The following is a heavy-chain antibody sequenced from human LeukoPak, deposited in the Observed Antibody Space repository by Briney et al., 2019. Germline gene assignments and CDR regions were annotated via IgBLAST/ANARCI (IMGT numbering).Heavy chain of an antibody. CDR3: AKEIQRPWELPRHYGMDV. CDR2: ISGDGAST. D-gene: IGHD1-26*01. J-gene: IGHJ6*02. V-gene: IGHV3-43*02. Sequence: PGGSLRLSCAASGFNFDDYAMHWVRQAPGKGLEWVSLISGDGASTYYVDSVRGRFTISRDNSKNSLYLQLNSMRTEDTALYYCAKEIQRPWELPRHYGMDVWGQGTTVIVSS. CDR1: GFNFDDYA.